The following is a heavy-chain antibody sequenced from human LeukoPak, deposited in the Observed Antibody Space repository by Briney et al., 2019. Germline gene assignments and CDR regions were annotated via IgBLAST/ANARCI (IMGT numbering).Heavy chain of an antibody. CDR2: ISGGGDGT. J-gene: IGHJ1*01. Sequence: GGSLRLSCAASGFTFSSYAMTWVRQAPGKGLEWVSAISGGGDGTYYADSVKGRFTTSRDNSKNTLYLQMNSLRAEDTAVYYCAKDQGFYGSGSYKEYFQYWGQGALVTVSS. CDR1: GFTFSSYA. V-gene: IGHV3-23*01. CDR3: AKDQGFYGSGSYKEYFQY. D-gene: IGHD3-10*01.